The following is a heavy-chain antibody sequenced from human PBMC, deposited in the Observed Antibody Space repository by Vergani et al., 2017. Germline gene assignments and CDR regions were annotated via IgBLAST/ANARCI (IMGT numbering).Heavy chain of an antibody. V-gene: IGHV3-33*01. Sequence: QVQLVESGGGVVQPGRSLRLSCAASGFTFSSYGMHWVRQAPGKGLEWVAVIWYDGSNKYYADSVKGRFTISRDNSKNTLYLQMNSLRAEDTAVYYCARDDSGSYFYILDYWGQGTLVTVSS. J-gene: IGHJ4*02. D-gene: IGHD1-26*01. CDR3: ARDDSGSYFYILDY. CDR2: IWYDGSNK. CDR1: GFTFSSYG.